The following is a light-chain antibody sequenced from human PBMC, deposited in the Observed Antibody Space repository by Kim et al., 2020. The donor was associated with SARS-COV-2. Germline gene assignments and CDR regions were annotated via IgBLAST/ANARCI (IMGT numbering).Light chain of an antibody. J-gene: IGKJ4*01. CDR3: QQRSNWPPALI. CDR2: DAS. Sequence: PGERAPLSCRASQSVNTYLAWYQQKPGQAPRLLIYDASNRATGIPDRFSGSGSGTDFTLTISSLESEDFAVYYCQQRSNWPPALIFGGGTKVDIK. V-gene: IGKV3-11*01. CDR1: QSVNTY.